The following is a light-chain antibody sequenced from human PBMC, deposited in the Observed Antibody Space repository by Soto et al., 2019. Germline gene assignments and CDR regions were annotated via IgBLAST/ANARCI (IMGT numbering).Light chain of an antibody. CDR1: QSVSSS. CDR2: DAS. Sequence: EIVLTQSPDTLSLSPGERATLSCRASQSVSSSLAWYQQIPGQAPRLLISDASNRATGIPARFSGSGSVPEFALTISSLEPEDFAVYYCQQLCNWPPEITYGPGTKVDIK. V-gene: IGKV3-11*01. CDR3: QQLCNWPPEIT. J-gene: IGKJ3*01.